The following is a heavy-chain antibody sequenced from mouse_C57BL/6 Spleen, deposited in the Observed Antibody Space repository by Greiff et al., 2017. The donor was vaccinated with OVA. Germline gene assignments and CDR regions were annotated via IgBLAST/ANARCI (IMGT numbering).Heavy chain of an antibody. CDR2: IYWDDDK. J-gene: IGHJ1*03. Sequence: QVTLKVSGPGILQSSQTLSLTCSFSGFSLSTSGMGVSWIRQPSGKGLVWLAHIYWDDDKRYNPSLRSRPPISKDTSRNQVFLQITSVDTADTATYYGARRATYYDEYFDVWGTGTTVTVSS. V-gene: IGHV8-12*01. CDR1: GFSLSTSGMG. CDR3: ARRATYYDEYFDV. D-gene: IGHD2-4*01.